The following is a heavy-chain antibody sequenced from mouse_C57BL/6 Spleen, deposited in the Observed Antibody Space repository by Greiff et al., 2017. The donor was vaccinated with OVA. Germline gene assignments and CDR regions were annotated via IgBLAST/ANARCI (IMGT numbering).Heavy chain of an antibody. CDR2: IYPGDGDT. CDR1: GYAFSSSW. D-gene: IGHD2-12*01. J-gene: IGHJ3*01. V-gene: IGHV1-82*01. Sequence: QVQLQQSGPELVKPGASVKISCKASGYAFSSSWLNWVKQRPGKGLEWIGRIYPGDGDTNYKGKVKGKATLTAEKSSSTAYMPLSSLTSRYCAVYLCARAGYNYDEIAYWGKGTLVTVSA. CDR3: ARAGYNYDEIAY.